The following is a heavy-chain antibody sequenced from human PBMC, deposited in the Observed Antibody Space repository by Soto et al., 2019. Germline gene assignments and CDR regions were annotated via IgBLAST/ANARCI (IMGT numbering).Heavy chain of an antibody. J-gene: IGHJ6*02. CDR3: ARAHPGRPGYCSSTSCYPRSLPYYYYGMDV. V-gene: IGHV3-30-3*01. CDR1: GFTFSSYA. D-gene: IGHD2-2*01. Sequence: PGGSLRLSCAASGFTFSSYAMHWVRQAPGKGLEWVAVISYDGSNKYYADSVKGRFTISRDNSKNTLYLQMNSLRAEDTAVYYCARAHPGRPGYCSSTSCYPRSLPYYYYGMDVWGQGTTVTVSS. CDR2: ISYDGSNK.